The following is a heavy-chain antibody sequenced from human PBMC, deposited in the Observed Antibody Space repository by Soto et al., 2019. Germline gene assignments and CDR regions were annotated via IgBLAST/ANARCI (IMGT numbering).Heavy chain of an antibody. Sequence: SLKGSCETSGGRLSSYAISWVRQAPGQGVEWMGGIIPIFGTANYAQKFQGRVTITADESTSTAYMELSSLRSEDTAVYYCARMVITFGGVIVKRPCLSAFDIWGQGTMVTVSS. CDR3: ARMVITFGGVIVKRPCLSAFDI. CDR1: GGRLSSYA. CDR2: IIPIFGTA. V-gene: IGHV1-69*13. D-gene: IGHD3-16*02. J-gene: IGHJ3*02.